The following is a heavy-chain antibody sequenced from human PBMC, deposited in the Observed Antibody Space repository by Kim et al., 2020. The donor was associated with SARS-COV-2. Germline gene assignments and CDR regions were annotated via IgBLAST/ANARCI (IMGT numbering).Heavy chain of an antibody. V-gene: IGHV4-34*01. D-gene: IGHD3-9*01. CDR3: ARGVLRYFDWLLRGDYFDY. CDR1: GGSFSGYY. J-gene: IGHJ4*02. CDR2: INHSGST. Sequence: SETLSLTCAVYGGSFSGYYWSWIRQPPGKGLEWIGEINHSGSTNYNPSLKSRVTISVDTSKNQFSLKLSSVTAADTAVYYCARGVLRYFDWLLRGDYFDYWGQGTLVTVSS.